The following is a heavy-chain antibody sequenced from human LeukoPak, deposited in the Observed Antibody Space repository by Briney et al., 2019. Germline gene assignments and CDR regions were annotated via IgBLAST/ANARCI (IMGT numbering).Heavy chain of an antibody. CDR1: GFTFSSYG. Sequence: GGSLRLSCAASGFTFSSYGMHWVRQAPGKGLEWVAVISYDGSNKYCADSVKGRFTISRDNSKNTLYLQMNSLRAEDTAVYYCAAGGYNYGGTDYWGQGTLVTVSS. D-gene: IGHD5-18*01. CDR3: AAGGYNYGGTDY. V-gene: IGHV3-30*03. CDR2: ISYDGSNK. J-gene: IGHJ4*02.